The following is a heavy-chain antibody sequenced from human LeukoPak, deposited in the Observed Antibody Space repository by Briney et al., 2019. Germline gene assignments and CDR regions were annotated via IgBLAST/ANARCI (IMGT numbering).Heavy chain of an antibody. Sequence: PGGSLRLSCAASGFTFSSYSMNWVRQAPGKGLEWVSSISSSSSYIYYADSVKGRFTISRDNAKNSLYLQMNSLRVEDTAVYHCAREFRSGYNSRWFDYWGQGTLVTVSS. J-gene: IGHJ5*01. CDR1: GFTFSSYS. D-gene: IGHD6-19*01. V-gene: IGHV3-21*01. CDR2: ISSSSSYI. CDR3: AREFRSGYNSRWFDY.